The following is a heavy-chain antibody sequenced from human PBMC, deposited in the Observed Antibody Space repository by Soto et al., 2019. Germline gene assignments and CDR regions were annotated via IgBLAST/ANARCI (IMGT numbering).Heavy chain of an antibody. Sequence: QVQLVQSGAEVKKPGSSVKVSCKASGGTFSSYAISWVRQAPGQGLEWMGGIIPIFGTANYAQKFQGRVTITANKSTTTAYIELSSLRSEDTVVYYCARVREEYQVLLGNWFDPWGQGTLVTVSS. V-gene: IGHV1-69*06. CDR3: ARVREEYQVLLGNWFDP. CDR2: IIPIFGTA. D-gene: IGHD2-2*01. CDR1: GGTFSSYA. J-gene: IGHJ5*02.